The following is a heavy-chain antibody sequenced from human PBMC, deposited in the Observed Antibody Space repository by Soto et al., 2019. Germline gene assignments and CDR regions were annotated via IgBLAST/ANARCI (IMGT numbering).Heavy chain of an antibody. CDR2: IGSSGGAI. V-gene: IGHV3-23*01. J-gene: IGHJ4*02. CDR3: AKALWFEESSHYFDY. CDR1: GFGFDSYA. D-gene: IGHD3-10*01. Sequence: EVQLLESGGGLVQVGGSLRLSCVGSGFGFDSYAMSWVRQAPGKGLEWVSGIGSSGGAIVYADSVRGRFTISRDNSRNALYLHMNSLRAGDTAVYYCAKALWFEESSHYFDYWGQGTLVTVSS.